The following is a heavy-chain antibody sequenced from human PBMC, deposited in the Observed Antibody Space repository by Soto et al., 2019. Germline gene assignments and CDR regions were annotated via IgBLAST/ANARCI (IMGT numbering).Heavy chain of an antibody. CDR2: IYSGGDR. Sequence: EVHLVDSGGGLVQPGGSLRLSCAASGITVNNNYMSWVRQAPGKGLEWVSVIYSGGDRGYADSVKGRFTISRDNSKNTVYLQMNGLRAEDTAIYYCARDVGVWGRGTTVIVSS. CDR1: GITVNNNY. CDR3: ARDVGV. V-gene: IGHV3-66*01. J-gene: IGHJ6*04.